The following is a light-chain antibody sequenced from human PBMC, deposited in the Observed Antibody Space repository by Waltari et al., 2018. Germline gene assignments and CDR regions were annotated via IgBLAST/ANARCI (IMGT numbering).Light chain of an antibody. CDR2: WAS. Sequence: DIVMTQSPDSLAVSLGESATIHCQSSQSVLYNSNNKNHLAWYQQKPGQPPKLLIYWASTRESGVPDRFSGSGSGTDFTLTITSLQAEDVAVYYCQQHYSSPPTFGQGTKVEIK. CDR3: QQHYSSPPT. CDR1: QSVLYNSNNKNH. J-gene: IGKJ1*01. V-gene: IGKV4-1*01.